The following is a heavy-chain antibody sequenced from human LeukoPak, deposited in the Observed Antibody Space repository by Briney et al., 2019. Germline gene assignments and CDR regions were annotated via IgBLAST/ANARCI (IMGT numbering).Heavy chain of an antibody. Sequence: SETLSLTCTVSGDSISSDGYSWAWIRQPPGKGLEWIGHISYSGNTYYNPSLKSRVTLSVDASKSQFSLNLTSVTAADTAIYYCARDFLRTASPDAFDFWGQGTMVTVSS. D-gene: IGHD2-21*02. CDR3: ARDFLRTASPDAFDF. CDR1: GDSISSDGYS. V-gene: IGHV4-31*03. CDR2: ISYSGNT. J-gene: IGHJ3*01.